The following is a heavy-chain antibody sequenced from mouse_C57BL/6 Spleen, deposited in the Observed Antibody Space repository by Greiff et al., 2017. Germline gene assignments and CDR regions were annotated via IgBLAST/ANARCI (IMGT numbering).Heavy chain of an antibody. V-gene: IGHV5-17*01. CDR2: LSSGSSTI. CDR3: ARGYSKRYASDY. Sequence: EVTLMESGGGLVKPGGSLKLSCAASGFTFRDYGMHWVRKAQETGLEWVAYLSSGSSTIYSADTVKGRFTISRDNAKNTLFLQMTSLRSEDTAMYYCARGYSKRYASDYWGQGTSVTVSS. D-gene: IGHD2-5*01. J-gene: IGHJ4*01. CDR1: GFTFRDYG.